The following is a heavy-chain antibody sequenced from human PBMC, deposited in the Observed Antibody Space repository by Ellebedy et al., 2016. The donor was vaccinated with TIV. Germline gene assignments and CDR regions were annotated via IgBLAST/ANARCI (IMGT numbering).Heavy chain of an antibody. Sequence: MPSETLSLTCTVSGGSISGLYWSWIRQSPGKGLEWIGYMFFSGNSNYHPSLKSRVSISLDMPKNQFSLKLDSVTAADTGVYFCASGRGLIDYWGQGILVTVSS. CDR2: MFFSGNS. CDR3: ASGRGLIDY. CDR1: GGSISGLY. V-gene: IGHV4-59*11. D-gene: IGHD3-10*01. J-gene: IGHJ4*02.